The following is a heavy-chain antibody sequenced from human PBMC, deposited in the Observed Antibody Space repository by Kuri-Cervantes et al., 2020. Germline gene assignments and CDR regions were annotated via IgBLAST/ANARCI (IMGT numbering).Heavy chain of an antibody. CDR2: IKQDGIQK. D-gene: IGHD1-1*01. J-gene: IGHJ4*02. CDR3: ATDQQYKPLN. CDR1: RFTFSNAW. Sequence: GGSLRLSCAASRFTFSNAWMTWVRQAPGKGLEWVANIKQDGIQKYYLDSVKGRFTMSRDSAKNLLYLQMNSLRAEDTAVYYCATDQQYKPLNWGQGTQVTVSS. V-gene: IGHV3-7*01.